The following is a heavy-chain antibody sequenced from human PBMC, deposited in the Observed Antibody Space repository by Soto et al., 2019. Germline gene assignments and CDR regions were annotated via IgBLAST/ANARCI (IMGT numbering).Heavy chain of an antibody. V-gene: IGHV3-48*03. J-gene: IGHJ6*02. CDR1: GFTFSHYE. CDR3: AKRAGGSSGWTRYYYYGMDV. CDR2: ISGSGRTK. Sequence: PGGSLRLSCAASGFTFSHYELNWVRQARGKGLEWVSYISGSGRTKSYADSVRGRFTISRDNSKNTLYLQMNSLRAEDTAVYYCAKRAGGSSGWTRYYYYGMDVWGQGTTVTVSS. D-gene: IGHD6-19*01.